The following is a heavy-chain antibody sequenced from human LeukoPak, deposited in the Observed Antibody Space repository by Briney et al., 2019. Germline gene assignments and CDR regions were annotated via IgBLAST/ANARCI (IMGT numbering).Heavy chain of an antibody. CDR2: ISSSSSYI. Sequence: GGSLRLSCAASGFTFSSYSMNWVRQAPGKGLEWVSSISSSSSYIYYADSVKGRFTISRDNAKISLYLQMNSLRAEDTAVYYCAREMYSSGWYFDYWGQGTLVTVSS. J-gene: IGHJ4*02. CDR1: GFTFSSYS. V-gene: IGHV3-21*01. D-gene: IGHD6-19*01. CDR3: AREMYSSGWYFDY.